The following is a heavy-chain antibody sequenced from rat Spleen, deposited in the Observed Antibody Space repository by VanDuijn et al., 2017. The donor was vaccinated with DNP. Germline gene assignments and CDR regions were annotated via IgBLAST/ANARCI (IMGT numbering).Heavy chain of an antibody. CDR3: ARSDSYGFPY. CDR2: ISNTGDNT. J-gene: IGHJ3*01. V-gene: IGHV5-31*01. CDR1: GFIFSNYW. D-gene: IGHD1-2*01. Sequence: EVQLVESGGGPVQPGRSLKLSCVASGFIFSNYWMTWIRQAPGKGLEWVASISNTGDNTYYRDSVKGRFTISRDNAKNTQYLQMDSLRSEDTATYYCARSDSYGFPYWGQGTLVTVSS.